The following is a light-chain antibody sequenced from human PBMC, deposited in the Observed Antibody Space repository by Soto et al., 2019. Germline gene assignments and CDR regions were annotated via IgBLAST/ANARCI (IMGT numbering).Light chain of an antibody. J-gene: IGKJ4*01. CDR2: NAF. CDR1: QGISSY. CDR3: QQLYTYPLT. Sequence: IQLTQSPSSLSASVGDRVTITCRASQGISSYLAWYQQKPGKAPKLLIYNAFTLQSGVPPRFSGSGSGTDFTLTISSLQPEDFATYHCQQLYTYPLTFGGGTKVEMK. V-gene: IGKV1-9*01.